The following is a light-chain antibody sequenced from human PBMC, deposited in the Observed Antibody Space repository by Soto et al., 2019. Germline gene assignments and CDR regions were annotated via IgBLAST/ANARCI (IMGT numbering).Light chain of an antibody. CDR2: DVS. V-gene: IGLV2-14*01. Sequence: QSALTQPASVSGSPGQSITISCTGTSSDVGGYKYVSWYQQHPGTAPKLIIYDVSNRPSGVSNRFSGSKSGNTASLTISGLQAEDEADYYCSSYRSNSTAVVFGGGTKVTVL. CDR1: SSDVGGYKY. CDR3: SSYRSNSTAVV. J-gene: IGLJ2*01.